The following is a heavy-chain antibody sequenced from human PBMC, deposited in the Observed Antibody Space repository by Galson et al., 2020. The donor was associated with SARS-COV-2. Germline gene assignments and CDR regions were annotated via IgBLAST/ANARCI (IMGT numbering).Heavy chain of an antibody. D-gene: IGHD6-19*01. CDR3: ARETNYGSGSYNWFDP. J-gene: IGHJ5*02. CDR2: ISAYNGNT. V-gene: IGHV1-18*04. CDR1: RYTFTSYG. Sequence: ASVKVSCKASRYTFTSYGISWVRQAPGQGLEWMGWISAYNGNTNYAQKLQGRVTMTTDTSTSTAYMELRSLRSDDTAVYYCARETNYGSGSYNWFDPWGQGTLVTVSS.